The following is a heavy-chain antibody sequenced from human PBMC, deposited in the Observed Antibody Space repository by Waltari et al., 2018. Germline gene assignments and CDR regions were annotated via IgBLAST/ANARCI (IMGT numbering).Heavy chain of an antibody. Sequence: EVQLLESGGGLEQPGGSLRLSCAASGFAFDNFYMTWVRQAPGRGREGVSALSDSGATTYYADSVKGRFTISRDNYKKMLYLQMSSLRVDDTAVYYCATYGQSPRNDQWGQGTQLTVSS. CDR2: LSDSGATT. V-gene: IGHV3-23*01. CDR3: ATYGQSPRNDQ. CDR1: GFAFDNFY. D-gene: IGHD2-2*01. J-gene: IGHJ1*01.